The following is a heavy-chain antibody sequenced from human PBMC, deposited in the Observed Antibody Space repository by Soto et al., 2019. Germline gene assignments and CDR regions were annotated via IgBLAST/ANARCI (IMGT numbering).Heavy chain of an antibody. D-gene: IGHD2-15*01. CDR1: GGTFSSYA. J-gene: IGHJ6*02. Sequence: QVQLVQSGAEVKKPGSSVKVSCKASGGTFSSYAISWVRQAPGQGLEWMGGIIPIFGTANYAQKFQGRVTITADESTSKAYRELSSRRSEDTAVYYCARSRYCRGGSCSYYYGMDGWGQGTTVTVSS. CDR3: ARSRYCRGGSCSYYYGMDG. V-gene: IGHV1-69*12. CDR2: IIPIFGTA.